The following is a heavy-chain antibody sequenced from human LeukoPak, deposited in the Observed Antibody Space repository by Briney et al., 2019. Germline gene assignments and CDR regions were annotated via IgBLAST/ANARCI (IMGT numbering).Heavy chain of an antibody. CDR3: ASGYYYYYMDV. CDR1: GGSISSSSYY. CDR2: IYASGST. Sequence: SETLSLTCTVSGGSISSSSYYWGWIRQPAGKGLEWIGRIYASGSTNYNPSLKSRVTMSVDTSRNQLSLNLSSVIAADTAVYYCASGYYYYYMDVWGKGTTVTVSS. V-gene: IGHV4-61*02. J-gene: IGHJ6*03.